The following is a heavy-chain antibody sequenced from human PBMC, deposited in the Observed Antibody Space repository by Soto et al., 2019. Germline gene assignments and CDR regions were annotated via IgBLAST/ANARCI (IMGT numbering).Heavy chain of an antibody. CDR3: ASDPSYYGMDV. Sequence: QVQLVQSGAEEKKPGSSVKVSCKASGYTCTSYAMHWVRQAPGQRLEWMGWINAGNGNTKYSQKFQGRVTITRDASASTAYMELSSLRSEDTAVYYCASDPSYYGMDVWGQGTTVTVSS. CDR1: GYTCTSYA. CDR2: INAGNGNT. J-gene: IGHJ6*02. V-gene: IGHV1-3*05.